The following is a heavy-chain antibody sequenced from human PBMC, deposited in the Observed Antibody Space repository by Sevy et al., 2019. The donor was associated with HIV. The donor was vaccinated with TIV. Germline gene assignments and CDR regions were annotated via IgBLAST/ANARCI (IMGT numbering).Heavy chain of an antibody. V-gene: IGHV3-30*02. CDR3: AKNTASAGTGGIDY. J-gene: IGHJ4*02. CDR2: IGSDGTDK. D-gene: IGHD6-19*01. CDR1: GFTFSYYG. Sequence: GGSLRLSCTASGFTFSYYGMHWVRQTPGKGLEWVAFIGSDGTDKYYSDSVKGRFAISTDNSKNTLFLQMNSLRTEDSAIYYCAKNTASAGTGGIDYWGQGALVTVSS.